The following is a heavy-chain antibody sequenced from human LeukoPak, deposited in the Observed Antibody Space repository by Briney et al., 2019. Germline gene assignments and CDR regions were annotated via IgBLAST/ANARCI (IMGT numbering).Heavy chain of an antibody. V-gene: IGHV4-39*07. D-gene: IGHD1-26*01. CDR3: VRNPGAKYYFDY. CDR2: VYYTGTT. CDR1: GDSLFGNTYY. Sequence: SETLSLTCIVSGDSLFGNTYYWVWLRQPPGKELEWIASVYYTGTTYYTPSLRSRVTMSVDTSQNQFSLRLTSVTAADTAVYYCVRNPGAKYYFDYWGQGTLVSVSS. J-gene: IGHJ4*02.